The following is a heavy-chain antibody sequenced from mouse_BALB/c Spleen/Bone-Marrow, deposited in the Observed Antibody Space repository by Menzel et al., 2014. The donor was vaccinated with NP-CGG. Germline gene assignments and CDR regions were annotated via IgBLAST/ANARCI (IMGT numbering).Heavy chain of an antibody. CDR1: GFTFSSYG. J-gene: IGHJ4*01. V-gene: IGHV5-6*01. CDR2: ISSGGSYT. D-gene: IGHD1-1*01. CDR3: ASGNYYAMDY. Sequence: EVQLVESGGDLVKPGGSLKLSCAASGFTFSSYGMSWVRQTPDKRLEWVATISSGGSYTYYPDSVKGRFTISRDDAKNTLYLQMSSLKSEDTAMYYCASGNYYAMDYWGQGTSVTVSS.